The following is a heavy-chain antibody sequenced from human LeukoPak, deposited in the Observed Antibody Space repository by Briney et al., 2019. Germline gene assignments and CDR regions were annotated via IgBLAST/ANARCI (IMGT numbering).Heavy chain of an antibody. CDR2: IKQDGSEK. CDR3: ARDQGSGDLDY. D-gene: IGHD6-25*01. J-gene: IGHJ4*02. V-gene: IGHV3-7*01. CDR1: GFTFSSYW. Sequence: GGSLTLSCAASGFTFSSYWMSWVRQAPGKGLEWVANIKQDGSEKYYVDSVKGRFTISRDNAKNSLYLQMNSLRAEDTAVYYCARDQGSGDLDYWGQGTLVTVSS.